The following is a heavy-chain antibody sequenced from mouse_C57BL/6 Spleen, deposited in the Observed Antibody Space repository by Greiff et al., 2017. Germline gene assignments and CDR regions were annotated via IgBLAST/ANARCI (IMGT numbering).Heavy chain of an antibody. V-gene: IGHV3-6*01. D-gene: IGHD1-1*02. Sequence: EVKLMESGPGLVKPSQSLSLTCSVTGYSITSGYYWNWIRQFPGNKLEWMGYISYDGSNNYNPSLKNRISITRDTSKNQFFLKLNSVTTEDTATYYCAREERGGSRGFAYWGQGTLVTVSA. CDR1: GYSITSGYY. J-gene: IGHJ3*01. CDR2: ISYDGSN. CDR3: AREERGGSRGFAY.